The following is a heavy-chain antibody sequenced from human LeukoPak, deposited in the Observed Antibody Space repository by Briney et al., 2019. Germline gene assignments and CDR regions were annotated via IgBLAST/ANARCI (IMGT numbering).Heavy chain of an antibody. CDR2: FDPEDGET. CDR3: ATNLATVVTPAYY. J-gene: IGHJ4*02. Sequence: ASVKVSCKVSGYTLSELSVHWVRQAPGKGLEWMGGFDPEDGETIYAQKFQGRVTMTEDTSTDTSYMELSSLRSDDTAVYYCATNLATVVTPAYYWGQGTLVTVSS. CDR1: GYTLSELS. V-gene: IGHV1-24*01. D-gene: IGHD4-23*01.